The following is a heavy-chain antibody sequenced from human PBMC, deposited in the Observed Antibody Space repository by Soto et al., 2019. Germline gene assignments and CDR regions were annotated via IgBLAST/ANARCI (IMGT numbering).Heavy chain of an antibody. CDR1: GFTFSNAW. J-gene: IGHJ3*02. CDR2: IKSKTDGGTT. CDR3: TTRSDDSSGYYFRLLVGAFDI. D-gene: IGHD3-22*01. Sequence: GGSLRLSCAASGFTFSNAWMNWVRQAPGKGLEWVGRIKSKTDGGTTDYAAPVKGGFTISRDDSKNTLYLQMNSLKTEDTAVYYCTTRSDDSSGYYFRLLVGAFDIWGQGTMVTVSS. V-gene: IGHV3-15*07.